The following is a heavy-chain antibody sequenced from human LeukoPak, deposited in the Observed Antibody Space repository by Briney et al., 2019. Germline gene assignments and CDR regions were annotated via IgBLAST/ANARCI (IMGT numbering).Heavy chain of an antibody. Sequence: SVKVSCKASGGTFISYAISWVRQAPGQGLEWMGGIIPIFGTANYAQKFQGRVTITADESTSTAYMELSSLRSEDTAVYYCARMYEYCSGGSCYPNWFDPWGQGTLVTVSS. J-gene: IGHJ5*02. V-gene: IGHV1-69*01. CDR2: IIPIFGTA. D-gene: IGHD2-15*01. CDR3: ARMYEYCSGGSCYPNWFDP. CDR1: GGTFISYA.